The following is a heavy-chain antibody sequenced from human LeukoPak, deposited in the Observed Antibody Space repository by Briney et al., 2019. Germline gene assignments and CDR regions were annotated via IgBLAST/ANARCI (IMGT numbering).Heavy chain of an antibody. V-gene: IGHV4-4*02. CDR1: GGSISSSNW. J-gene: IGHJ5*02. D-gene: IGHD3-10*01. CDR3: ARHVEGWFGVRLDP. CDR2: IYHSGST. Sequence: SETLSLTCAVSGGSISSSNWWSWVRQPPGKGLEWIGEIYHSGSTNYNPSLKSRVTISVDKSKNQFSLKLSSVTAADTAVYYCARHVEGWFGVRLDPWGQGTLVTVSS.